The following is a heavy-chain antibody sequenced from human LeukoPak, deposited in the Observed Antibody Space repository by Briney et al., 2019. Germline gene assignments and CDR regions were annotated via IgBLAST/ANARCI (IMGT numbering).Heavy chain of an antibody. D-gene: IGHD3-22*01. CDR2: INNDGSDT. V-gene: IGHV3-74*01. J-gene: IGHJ4*02. Sequence: PGGSLRLSCAASGFIFSNCWMHWVRQTPGKGLVWVSRINNDGSDTIYADSVKGRFTTSRDNAKNMLYLQMNSLRAEDTAVYYCARGNDSSGLDYWGQGTLVTVSS. CDR1: GFIFSNCW. CDR3: ARGNDSSGLDY.